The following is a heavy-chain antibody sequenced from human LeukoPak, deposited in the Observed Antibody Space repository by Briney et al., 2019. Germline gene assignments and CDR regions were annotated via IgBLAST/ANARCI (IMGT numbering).Heavy chain of an antibody. Sequence: PSETLSLTCAVYGGSFSGYYWSWIRQPPGKGLEWIGEINHSGSTNYNPSLKSRVTISVDTFKNQFSLKLSSVTAADTAVYYCARGRVDYAGRLFDYWGQGTLVTVSS. CDR2: INHSGST. CDR3: ARGRVDYAGRLFDY. CDR1: GGSFSGYY. J-gene: IGHJ4*02. V-gene: IGHV4-34*01. D-gene: IGHD4-17*01.